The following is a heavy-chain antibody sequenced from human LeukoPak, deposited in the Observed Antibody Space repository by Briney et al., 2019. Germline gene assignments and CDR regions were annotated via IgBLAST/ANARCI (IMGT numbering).Heavy chain of an antibody. CDR3: ARVFMDNNNSYDY. Sequence: SETLSLTCTVSGASINAYFWSWIRQPPGKGLEWIGYISYNGGTNYNPSLKSRVTISIDTSKNQFSLRLTSVSAAVTAIYYCARVFMDNNNSYDYWGQGTLVTVSS. J-gene: IGHJ4*02. CDR1: GASINAYF. D-gene: IGHD1-20*01. V-gene: IGHV4-59*01. CDR2: ISYNGGT.